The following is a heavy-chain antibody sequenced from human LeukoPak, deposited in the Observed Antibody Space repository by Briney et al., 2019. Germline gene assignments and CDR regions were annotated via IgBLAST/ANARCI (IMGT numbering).Heavy chain of an antibody. CDR2: ISAYNGNT. J-gene: IGHJ4*02. V-gene: IGHV1-18*01. Sequence: ASVKVSCKASGYTFTSYGISWVRQAPGQGLEWMGWISAYNGNTNYAQKLQGRVAMTTDTSTSTAYMELRSLRSDDTAVYYCARGAGYCSSTSCYATEHGLFDYWGQGTLVTVSS. CDR3: ARGAGYCSSTSCYATEHGLFDY. D-gene: IGHD2-2*01. CDR1: GYTFTSYG.